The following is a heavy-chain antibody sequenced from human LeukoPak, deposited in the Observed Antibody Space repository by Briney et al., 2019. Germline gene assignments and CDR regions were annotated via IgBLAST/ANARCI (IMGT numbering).Heavy chain of an antibody. CDR3: ARHLSAFDI. Sequence: SETLSLTCTVSGGSISSSSYYWGWIRQPPGKGLEWIGSIYHSGSTYYNPSLKSRVTISVDTSKNQFSLKLSSVTAADTAVYYCARHLSAFDIWGQGTMVTVSS. J-gene: IGHJ3*02. CDR2: IYHSGST. V-gene: IGHV4-39*01. CDR1: GGSISSSSYY.